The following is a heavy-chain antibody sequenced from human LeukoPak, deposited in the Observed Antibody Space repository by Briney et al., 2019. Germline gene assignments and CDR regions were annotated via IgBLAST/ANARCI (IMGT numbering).Heavy chain of an antibody. CDR1: GFTFSSYG. CDR2: ISYDGSNK. CDR3: ARVFTPL. Sequence: GGSLRLSCAASGFTFSSYGMHWVRQAPGKGLEWVAVISYDGSNKYYADSVKGRFTISRDNSKNTLYLQMNNLRAEDTAMYYCARVFTPLWGQGTLVTVSS. V-gene: IGHV3-30*03. J-gene: IGHJ1*01.